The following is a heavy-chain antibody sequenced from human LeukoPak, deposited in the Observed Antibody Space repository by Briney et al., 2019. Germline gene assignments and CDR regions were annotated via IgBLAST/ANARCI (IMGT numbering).Heavy chain of an antibody. CDR2: IIPIFGTA. V-gene: IGHV1-69*06. D-gene: IGHD3-10*01. CDR3: ATKNFGDLYRHDDPFNM. Sequence: GASVKVSCKASGGTFSSYAISWVRQAPGQGLEWMGGIIPIFGTANYAQKFQGRVTITADRSTSTAYMEVSSLKSEDTAVYYCATKNFGDLYRHDDPFNMWGQGTTVTVSS. CDR1: GGTFSSYA. J-gene: IGHJ3*02.